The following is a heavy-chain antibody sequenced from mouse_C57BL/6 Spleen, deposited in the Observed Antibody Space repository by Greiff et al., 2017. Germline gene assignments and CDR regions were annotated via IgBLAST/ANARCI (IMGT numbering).Heavy chain of an antibody. CDR3: ARRGYFDV. Sequence: QFQLQQPGAELVRPGSSVKLSCKASGYTFTSYWLDWVKQRPGQGLEWIGNIYPSDSETHYNPKFKDKATLTVDKSSSTAYMQLSSLTSEDSAVYYCARRGYFDVWGTGTTVTVSS. CDR1: GYTFTSYW. CDR2: IYPSDSET. V-gene: IGHV1-61*01. J-gene: IGHJ1*03.